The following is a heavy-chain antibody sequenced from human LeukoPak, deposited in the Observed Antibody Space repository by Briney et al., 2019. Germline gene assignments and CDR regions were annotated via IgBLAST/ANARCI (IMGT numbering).Heavy chain of an antibody. V-gene: IGHV3-33*01. CDR2: IWYDGSNK. Sequence: GGSLRLSCAASGFTFSSYGMHWVRQAPCKGLEWVAVIWYDGSNKYYADSVKGRFTISRDNSKNTLYLQMNSLRAEDTAVYYCAREVFYGSGSYPFDYWGQGTLVTVSS. CDR1: GFTFSSYG. J-gene: IGHJ4*02. D-gene: IGHD3-10*01. CDR3: AREVFYGSGSYPFDY.